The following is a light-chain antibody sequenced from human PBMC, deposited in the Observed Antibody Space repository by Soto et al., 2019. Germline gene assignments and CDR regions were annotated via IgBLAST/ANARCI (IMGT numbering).Light chain of an antibody. CDR2: DNN. Sequence: QSVLTQPPSVSAAPGQNVTISCSGMSSNIGNNYVSWYQQLPGTAPKLLIYDNNKRPSGIPDRFSSSKSGASATLGITGLQTGDEADYYCGTWDSSLSAGGVFGTGTKVTVL. CDR3: GTWDSSLSAGGV. CDR1: SSNIGNNY. V-gene: IGLV1-51*01. J-gene: IGLJ1*01.